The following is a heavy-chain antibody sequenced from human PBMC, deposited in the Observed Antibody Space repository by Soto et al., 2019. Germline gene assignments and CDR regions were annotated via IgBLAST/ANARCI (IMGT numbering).Heavy chain of an antibody. D-gene: IGHD7-27*01. CDR2: FTADDGDT. V-gene: IGHV1-18*01. CDR1: GYICMSYG. J-gene: IGHJ4*02. CDR3: ARRTLGSAIGVGDY. Sequence: ASVKVSCKASGYICMSYGITGVRQARGQGLEWMGCFTADDGDTNYAQKFQGRVTMTTDTSTSTAYMELRSLRSDDTAIYYCARRTLGSAIGVGDYWGQGTLVTVSS.